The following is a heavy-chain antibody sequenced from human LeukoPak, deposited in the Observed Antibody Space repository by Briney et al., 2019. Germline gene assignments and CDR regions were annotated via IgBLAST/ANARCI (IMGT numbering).Heavy chain of an antibody. CDR3: ARILTGYSHAFDI. CDR2: IYSGGST. Sequence: GGSLRLSCAASGFTVSSNYMSWVRQAPGKGLEWVSVIYSGGSTYYADSVKGRFTISRDNSKNTLYLQMNSLRAEDTAVYYCARILTGYSHAFDIWGQGTMVTVSS. V-gene: IGHV3-53*01. CDR1: GFTVSSNY. D-gene: IGHD3-9*01. J-gene: IGHJ3*02.